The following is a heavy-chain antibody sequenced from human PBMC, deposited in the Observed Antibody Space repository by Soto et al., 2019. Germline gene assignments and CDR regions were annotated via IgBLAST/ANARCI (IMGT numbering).Heavy chain of an antibody. D-gene: IGHD4-17*01. CDR2: IYYSGST. J-gene: IGHJ4*02. CDR1: GGSISSGGYY. V-gene: IGHV4-31*03. Sequence: QVQLQESGPGLVKPSQTLSLTCTVSGGSISSGGYYWSWIRQHPGKGLEWIGYIYYSGSTYYNPSLRCRVTISVAPSKNQFSLKLGSVPAADTAVYYCARSPEATVTAFAYWGQGTLVTVSS. CDR3: ARSPEATVTAFAY.